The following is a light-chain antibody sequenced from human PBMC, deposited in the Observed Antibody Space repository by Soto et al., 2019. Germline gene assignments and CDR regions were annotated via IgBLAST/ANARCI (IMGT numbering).Light chain of an antibody. CDR1: QDIGDD. CDR3: LQHNSLPFT. V-gene: IGKV1-17*02. Sequence: DIQMTQSPSSLSASVGDRVTITCRASQDIGDDLDWFQQKPGKAPKRLIYASSGIQSGAPARFSGSGSGTEFALTISNLYPEDFATYYCLQHNSLPFTFGPGTKVDVK. CDR2: ASS. J-gene: IGKJ3*01.